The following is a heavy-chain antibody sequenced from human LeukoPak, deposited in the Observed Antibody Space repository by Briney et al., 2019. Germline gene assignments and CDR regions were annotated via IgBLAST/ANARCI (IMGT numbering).Heavy chain of an antibody. Sequence: PGGSLRLSCAASGFTFSDYYMSWIRQAPGKGLEWVSYISSSGSTIYYADSVKGRFTISRDNSKNTLYLQMNSLRAEDTAVYYCAKDKGYFDWPLSDYWGQGTLVTVSS. J-gene: IGHJ4*02. D-gene: IGHD3-9*01. CDR1: GFTFSDYY. CDR3: AKDKGYFDWPLSDY. V-gene: IGHV3-11*04. CDR2: ISSSGSTI.